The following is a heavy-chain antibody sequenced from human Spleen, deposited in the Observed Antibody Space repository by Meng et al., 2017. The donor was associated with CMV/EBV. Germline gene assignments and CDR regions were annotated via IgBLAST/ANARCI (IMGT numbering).Heavy chain of an antibody. CDR3: ARDSLGTTPDY. CDR1: GDSMTSGDY. V-gene: IGHV4-59*12. Sequence: GSLRLSCTVSGDSMTSGDYWSWIRLSPGKGLEWIGYIFYTGSTNYNPSLKSRVTISIDTSKSQFSLMLSSVTAADTAVYYCARDSLGTTPDYWGQGTLVTVSS. J-gene: IGHJ4*02. D-gene: IGHD1-7*01. CDR2: IFYTGST.